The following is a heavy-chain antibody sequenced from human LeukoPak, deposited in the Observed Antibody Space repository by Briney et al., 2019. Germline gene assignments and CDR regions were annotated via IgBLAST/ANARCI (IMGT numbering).Heavy chain of an antibody. J-gene: IGHJ4*02. Sequence: PGGSLRLSCAASGFTFSNNYMSWIRQAPGKGLEWVSYIRSNGNETYYADSVKGRFSITRDKAKHSLYLQMNSLRAEDTAVYYCARDGFSAWFLDYWGQGTLVGVCS. CDR3: ARDGFSAWFLDY. CDR2: IRSNGNET. CDR1: GFTFSNNY. V-gene: IGHV3-11*04. D-gene: IGHD6-19*01.